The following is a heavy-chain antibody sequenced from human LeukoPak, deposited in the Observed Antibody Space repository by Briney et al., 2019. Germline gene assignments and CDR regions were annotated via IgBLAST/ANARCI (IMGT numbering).Heavy chain of an antibody. V-gene: IGHV3-33*01. D-gene: IGHD1-26*01. J-gene: IGHJ3*02. CDR1: ACTFSNYA. Sequence: PWRSLRLSCAAYACTFSNYAMHWVRQAPGKGLEWIAVISYDGRNKYYAYSLMGRFTISRDKSKDTLYVQMNSLRGEDTAMYYCARELIVGGNSWGAFDIWGQGPMVTVS. CDR3: ARELIVGGNSWGAFDI. CDR2: ISYDGRNK.